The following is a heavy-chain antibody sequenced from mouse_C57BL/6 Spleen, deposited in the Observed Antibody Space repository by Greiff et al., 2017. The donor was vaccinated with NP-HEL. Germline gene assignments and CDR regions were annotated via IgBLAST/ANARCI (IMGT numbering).Heavy chain of an antibody. CDR3: ARVYDGYSYWYFDV. J-gene: IGHJ1*03. D-gene: IGHD2-3*01. CDR2: ISYDGSN. CDR1: GYSITSGYY. V-gene: IGHV3-6*01. Sequence: ESGPGLVKPSQSLSLTCSVTGYSITSGYYWNWIRQFPGNKLEWMGYISYDGSNNYNPSLKNRISITRDTSKNQFFLKLNSVTTEDTATYYCARVYDGYSYWYFDVWGTGTTVTVSS.